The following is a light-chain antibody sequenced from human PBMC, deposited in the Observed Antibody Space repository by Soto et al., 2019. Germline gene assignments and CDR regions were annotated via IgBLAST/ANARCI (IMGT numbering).Light chain of an antibody. CDR2: DAS. Sequence: DIPMTQSPSTLSASVGDRVTITCRASPFIDRWLAWYQQKPGKAPQYLIFDASSLYGGVPLRFSGSGSGTEFTLTITRLQPDDSATYYCLQYSGSSYTFGQGTNVEIK. V-gene: IGKV1-5*01. CDR1: PFIDRW. CDR3: LQYSGSSYT. J-gene: IGKJ2*01.